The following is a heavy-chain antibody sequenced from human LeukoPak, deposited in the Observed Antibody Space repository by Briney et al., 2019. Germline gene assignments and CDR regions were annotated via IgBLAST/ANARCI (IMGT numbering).Heavy chain of an antibody. J-gene: IGHJ3*02. CDR1: GGSFSGYY. V-gene: IGHV4-34*01. CDR2: INHSGST. Sequence: KPSETLPLTCAVYGGSFSGYYWGWIRQPPGKGLEWIGEINHSGSTNYNPSLKSRVTISVDTSKNQFSLKLSSVTAADTAVYYCARWVLRYFDWVVADAFDIWGQGTMVTVSS. D-gene: IGHD3-9*01. CDR3: ARWVLRYFDWVVADAFDI.